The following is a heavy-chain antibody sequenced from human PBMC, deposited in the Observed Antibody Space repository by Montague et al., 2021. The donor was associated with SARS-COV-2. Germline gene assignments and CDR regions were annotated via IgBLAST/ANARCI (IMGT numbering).Heavy chain of an antibody. Sequence: CAISGDSVASNRVSWKWIRQSPSRHFHWLGRTYYRSKRSNEYALSVKIRITITQDTSKNQLSLQLTSVTPVAPAVYYYIRAVWRVQDYWGQGILVTVSS. V-gene: IGHV6-1*01. CDR1: GDSVASNRVS. CDR3: IRAVWRVQDY. D-gene: IGHD1-14*01. J-gene: IGHJ4*02. CDR2: TYYRSKRSN.